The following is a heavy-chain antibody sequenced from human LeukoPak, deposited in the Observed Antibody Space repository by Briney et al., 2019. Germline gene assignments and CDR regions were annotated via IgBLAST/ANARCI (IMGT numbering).Heavy chain of an antibody. J-gene: IGHJ3*02. CDR2: INPNSGGT. Sequence: ASAKVSCKASGYTFTGYYMHWVRQAPGQGLEWMGRINPNSGGTNYAQKFQGRVTMTRDTSISTAYMELSRLRSDDTAVYYCAGFDIVVVVAAGYDAFDIWGQGTMVTVSS. V-gene: IGHV1-2*06. CDR1: GYTFTGYY. CDR3: AGFDIVVVVAAGYDAFDI. D-gene: IGHD2-15*01.